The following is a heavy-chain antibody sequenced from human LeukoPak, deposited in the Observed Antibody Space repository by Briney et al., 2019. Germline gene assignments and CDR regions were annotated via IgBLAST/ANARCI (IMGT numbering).Heavy chain of an antibody. CDR1: GYTFTSYY. Sequence: ASVKVSCKASGYTFTSYYMHWVRQAPGQGLEWMGIINPSGGSTSYAQKFQGRVTMTRDMSTSTAYMEPSRLRSDDTAVYYCARDYEEYSVYDSLDYGGKGTLVTVSS. J-gene: IGHJ4*02. V-gene: IGHV1-46*01. CDR3: ARDYEEYSVYDSLDY. D-gene: IGHD5/OR15-5a*01. CDR2: INPSGGST.